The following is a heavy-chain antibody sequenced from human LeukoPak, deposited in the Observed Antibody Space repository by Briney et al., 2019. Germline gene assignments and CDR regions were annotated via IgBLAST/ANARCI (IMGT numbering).Heavy chain of an antibody. CDR1: GFNFNKYD. V-gene: IGHV3-23*01. CDR3: AKGGWLDD. J-gene: IGHJ4*02. D-gene: IGHD6-19*01. CDR2: ITGRSDKT. Sequence: GGSLRLSCAASGFNFNKYDMTWARQTPGKGLEWVSTITGRSDKTYYTDSVKGRFVTSRDNSKDTLYLQMNSLRAEDTALYYCAKGGWLDDLGQGALVTVSS.